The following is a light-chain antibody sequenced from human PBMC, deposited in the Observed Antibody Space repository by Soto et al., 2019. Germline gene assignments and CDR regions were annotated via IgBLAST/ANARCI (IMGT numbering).Light chain of an antibody. CDR3: QQYRGRPYT. Sequence: DIQMTQSPSTLSAYVGERVTITCRASQSISPWLAWYQKKPGKAPNLLIYMASNLQTGVPSTSSGSGSGTEFTLTINSLQPADFATYYFQQYRGRPYTFGHWTKLE. J-gene: IGKJ2*01. CDR2: MAS. CDR1: QSISPW. V-gene: IGKV1-5*03.